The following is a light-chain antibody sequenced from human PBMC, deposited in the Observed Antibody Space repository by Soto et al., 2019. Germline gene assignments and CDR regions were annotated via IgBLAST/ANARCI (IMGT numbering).Light chain of an antibody. CDR1: SSDVGAYNY. CDR2: DVS. J-gene: IGLJ2*01. CDR3: SNFTSGNTVV. V-gene: IGLV2-14*03. Sequence: QSALTQPASVSGSPGQSITISCTATSSDVGAYNYVSWFQQYPGKAPKLLIYDVSHRPSGVSDRFFGSKSGNTASLTISGLQNAEEAAYYCSNFTSGNTVVFGGGTKLTVL.